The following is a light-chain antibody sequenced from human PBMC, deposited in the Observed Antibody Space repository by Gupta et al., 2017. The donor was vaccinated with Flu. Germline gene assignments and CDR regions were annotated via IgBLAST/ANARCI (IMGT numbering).Light chain of an antibody. Sequence: QSAPTQPRSVSGSPGQSVTIPCTATTNNVVGYDRVAWYKQRQGKAPNLILYYVTKRPSGVPYRFSGSKSGNTASLTISALQADDEADYYCSSHAGRVSWVFGSGTTVTVL. CDR3: SSHAGRVSWV. CDR1: TNNVVGYDR. V-gene: IGLV2-11*01. CDR2: YVT. J-gene: IGLJ1*01.